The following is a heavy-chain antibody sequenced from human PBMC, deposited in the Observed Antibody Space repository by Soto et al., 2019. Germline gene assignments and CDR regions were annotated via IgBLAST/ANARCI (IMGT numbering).Heavy chain of an antibody. D-gene: IGHD2-21*02. CDR3: ARECGATVGGDCQKS. CDR1: GFSFSTYS. CDR2: ISSSSSYI. V-gene: IGHV3-21*01. J-gene: IGHJ5*02. Sequence: EVQLVESGGGLVKPGGSLRLSCAASGFSFSTYSMNWVRQAPGKGLEWVSSISSSSSYIYYADSGKGRFTISRDNAKKSLYLQMNSLRVEDTAVYYCARECGATVGGDCQKSWGQGTLVTVSS.